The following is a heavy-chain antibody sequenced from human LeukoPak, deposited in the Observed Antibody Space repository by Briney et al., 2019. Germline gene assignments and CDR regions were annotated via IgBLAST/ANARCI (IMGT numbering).Heavy chain of an antibody. CDR2: IKSKADGGTT. J-gene: IGHJ4*02. Sequence: GSLRLSCAASGFTFSSYWMSWVRQAPGKGLEWVGRIKSKADGGTTDYAAPVKGRFTISRDDSKNTLYLQMNSLKTEDTAVYYCTTGLSTLFDYWGQGTLVTVSS. D-gene: IGHD1-1*01. CDR1: GFTFSSYW. CDR3: TTGLSTLFDY. V-gene: IGHV3-15*01.